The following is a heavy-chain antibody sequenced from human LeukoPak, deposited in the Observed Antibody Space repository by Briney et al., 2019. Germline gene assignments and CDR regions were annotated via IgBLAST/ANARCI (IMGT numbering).Heavy chain of an antibody. CDR3: ARVSYDLLSWFDP. CDR2: ISAYNGNT. CDR1: GYTFTSYG. Sequence: ASVKVSCKASGYTFTSYGISWVRQAPGQGLEWMGWISAYNGNTNYAQKLQGRVTMTTDTSTSTAYMELRSLRSDGTVVYYCARVSYDLLSWFDPWGQGTLVTVSS. D-gene: IGHD3-3*01. V-gene: IGHV1-18*01. J-gene: IGHJ5*02.